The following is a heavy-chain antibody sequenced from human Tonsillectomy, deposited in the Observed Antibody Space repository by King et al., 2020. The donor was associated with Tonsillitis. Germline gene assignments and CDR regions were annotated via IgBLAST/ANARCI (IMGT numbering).Heavy chain of an antibody. CDR2: IRSKAYGGTT. J-gene: IGHJ4*02. Sequence: VQLVESGGGLVQPGRSLRLSCTASGFTFGDYAMSWVRQAPGKGLEWVGFIRSKAYGGTTEYAASVKGRFTISRDDSKSIAYLQMNSLKTEDTAVYYCTRDQYYYDSSGYGYWGQGTLVTVSS. CDR1: GFTFGDYA. CDR3: TRDQYYYDSSGYGY. D-gene: IGHD3-22*01. V-gene: IGHV3-49*04.